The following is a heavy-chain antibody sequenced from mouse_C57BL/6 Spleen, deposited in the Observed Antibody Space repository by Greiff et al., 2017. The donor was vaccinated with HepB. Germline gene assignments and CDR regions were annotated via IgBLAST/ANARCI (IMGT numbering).Heavy chain of an antibody. Sequence: EVKLVESGEGLVKPGGSLKLSCAASGFTFSSYAMSWVRQTPEKRLEWVAYISSGGDYIYYADTVKGRFTISRDNARNTLYLQMSSLKSEDTAMYYCTSRYYGSSYWYFDVWGTGTTVTVSS. V-gene: IGHV5S21*01. CDR1: GFTFSSYA. CDR3: TSRYYGSSYWYFDV. D-gene: IGHD1-1*01. CDR2: ISSGGDYI. J-gene: IGHJ1*03.